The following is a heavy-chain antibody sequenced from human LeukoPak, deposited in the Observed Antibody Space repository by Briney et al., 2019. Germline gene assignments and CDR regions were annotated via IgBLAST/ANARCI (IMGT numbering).Heavy chain of an antibody. V-gene: IGHV1-69*01. CDR2: IIPSVGTA. CDR1: GGTFSSYA. J-gene: IGHJ5*02. D-gene: IGHD3-16*02. Sequence: GSSVKVSCKASGGTFSSYAISWVRQAPGQGLEWMGAIIPSVGTANYAQKFKGRVTITADESTNTAHIELTSLRAEDTAVYYLASGTGSYRRTWFDPWGQGTLVTVSS. CDR3: ASGTGSYRRTWFDP.